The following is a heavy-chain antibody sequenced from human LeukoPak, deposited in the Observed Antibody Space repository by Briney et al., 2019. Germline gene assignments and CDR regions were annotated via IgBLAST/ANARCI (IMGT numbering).Heavy chain of an antibody. CDR2: INHSGST. CDR1: GGSFSGYY. V-gene: IGHV4-34*01. J-gene: IGHJ4*02. D-gene: IGHD3-10*01. CDR3: ARGILVLLWFGELESAPVREYYFDY. Sequence: PSETLSLTCAVYGGSFSGYYWSWIRQPPGKGLEWIGEINHSGSTNYNPSLKSRVTISVDTSKNQFSLKLSSVTAADTAVYYCARGILVLLWFGELESAPVREYYFDYWGQGTLVTVSS.